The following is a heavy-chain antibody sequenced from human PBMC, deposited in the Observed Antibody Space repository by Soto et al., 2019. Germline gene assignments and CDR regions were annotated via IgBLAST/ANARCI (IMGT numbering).Heavy chain of an antibody. CDR3: ARVSPAAGIDY. V-gene: IGHV3-74*01. CDR1: GFTFSSYW. D-gene: IGHD6-13*01. CDR2: INSDGSST. J-gene: IGHJ4*02. Sequence: GGSLRLSCAASGFTFSSYWMHWVRQAPGKGLVWVSRINSDGSSTSYADSVKGRFTISRDNAKNTLYLQMNSLRAEDTAVYYCARVSPAAGIDYWGQGTLVTVSS.